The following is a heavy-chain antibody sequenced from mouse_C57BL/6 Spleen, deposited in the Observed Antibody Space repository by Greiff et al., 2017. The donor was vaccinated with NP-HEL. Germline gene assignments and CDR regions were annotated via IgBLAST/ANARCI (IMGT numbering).Heavy chain of an antibody. Sequence: VQLQQSGAELVKPGASVKLSCKASGYTFTSYWMQWVKQRPGQGLEWIGEIDPSDSYTNYNQKFKGKATLTVDTSSSTAYMQLSSLTSEDSAVYYCARSYYYGSSYLDYWGQSTTLTVSS. CDR3: ARSYYYGSSYLDY. CDR1: GYTFTSYW. V-gene: IGHV1-50*01. J-gene: IGHJ2*01. CDR2: IDPSDSYT. D-gene: IGHD1-1*01.